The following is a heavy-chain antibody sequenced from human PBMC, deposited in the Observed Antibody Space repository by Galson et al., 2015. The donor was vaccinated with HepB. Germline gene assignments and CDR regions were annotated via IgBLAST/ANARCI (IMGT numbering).Heavy chain of an antibody. CDR2: MDPSDSDT. CDR3: ASRHSYFRSGTWYNVSDY. J-gene: IGHJ4*02. D-gene: IGHD3-10*01. CDR1: GYTFTAFW. V-gene: IGHV5-10-1*01. Sequence: QSGAEVKKPGESLLISCEASGYTFTAFWITWGRQIPGRVLEWMGRMDPSDSDTDYTPSFRGHVTFSADKSITTAYLQWSSLKASDTAMYYCASRHSYFRSGTWYNVSDYWGQGTLVTVSS.